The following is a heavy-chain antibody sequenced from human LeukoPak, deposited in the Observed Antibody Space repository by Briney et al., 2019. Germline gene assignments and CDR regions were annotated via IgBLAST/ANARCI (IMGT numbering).Heavy chain of an antibody. CDR2: IQFDGSNK. Sequence: GGSLRLYCAASGLTFSSFGMHWVGQAPGKGLVWVAFIQFDGSNKYYADSVKGRFTISRDNSKNTLYLQMNSLRVEDTAVYYCATAYFDSSGYSDYWGQGTLVTVSS. D-gene: IGHD3-22*01. CDR3: ATAYFDSSGYSDY. J-gene: IGHJ4*02. V-gene: IGHV3-30*02. CDR1: GLTFSSFG.